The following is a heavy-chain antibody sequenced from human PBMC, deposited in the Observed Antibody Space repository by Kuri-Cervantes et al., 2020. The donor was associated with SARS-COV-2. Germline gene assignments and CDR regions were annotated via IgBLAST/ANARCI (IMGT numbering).Heavy chain of an antibody. CDR1: GGSISSGDYY. V-gene: IGHV4-30-4*01. CDR3: AGRNYYYYYGMDV. J-gene: IGHJ6*02. Sequence: LRLSCTVSGGSISSGDYYWSWIRQPPGKGLEWIGYIYYSGSTYYNPSLKSRVTISVDTSKNQFSLKLSSVTAADTAVYYCAGRNYYYYYGMDVWGQGTTVTVSS. CDR2: IYYSGST.